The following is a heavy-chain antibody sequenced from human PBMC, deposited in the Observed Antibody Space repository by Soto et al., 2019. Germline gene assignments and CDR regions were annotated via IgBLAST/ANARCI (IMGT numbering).Heavy chain of an antibody. CDR3: VRVGVGFANHFDS. J-gene: IGHJ4*02. Sequence: SETLSLTCSVSNGSISGFYWTWIRQPPGKILEWIGYIHYSGRTDYNPSLTSRATMSADTSKNQFSLNLKSITAADTADYYSVRVGVGFANHFDSWGRGTLVTVSS. CDR2: IHYSGRT. V-gene: IGHV4-59*12. D-gene: IGHD1-26*01. CDR1: NGSISGFY.